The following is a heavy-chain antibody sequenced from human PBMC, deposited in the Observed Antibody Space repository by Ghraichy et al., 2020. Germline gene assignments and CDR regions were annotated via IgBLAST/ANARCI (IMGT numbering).Heavy chain of an antibody. J-gene: IGHJ4*02. Sequence: GGSLRLSCAASGFTFSSYSMNWVRQAPGKGLEWVSSISSSSSYIYYADSVKGRFTISRDNAKNSLYLQMNSLRAEDTAVYYCARDPLYSGYDPEVDYWGQGTLVTVSS. CDR3: ARDPLYSGYDPEVDY. V-gene: IGHV3-21*01. CDR2: ISSSSSYI. D-gene: IGHD5-12*01. CDR1: GFTFSSYS.